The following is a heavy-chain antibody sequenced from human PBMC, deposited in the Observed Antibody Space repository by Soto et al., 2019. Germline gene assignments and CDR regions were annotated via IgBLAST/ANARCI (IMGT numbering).Heavy chain of an antibody. CDR3: ATTMAYYGNYDFDY. V-gene: IGHV3-33*01. CDR2: IWYDGGNK. Sequence: GGSMRLSCAVDGFTFSSYGMHWARQAPGKGLEWVAVIWYDGGNKDYADSVKGRFTISRDNSKNTLYLQMNSLRAEDTTVYYCATTMAYYGNYDFDYWGQGTLVTVSS. J-gene: IGHJ4*02. D-gene: IGHD4-17*01. CDR1: GFTFSSYG.